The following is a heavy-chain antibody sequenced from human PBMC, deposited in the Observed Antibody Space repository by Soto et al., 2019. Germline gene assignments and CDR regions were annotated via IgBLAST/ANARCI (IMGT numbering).Heavy chain of an antibody. CDR2: FDPEDGET. V-gene: IGHV1-24*01. J-gene: IGHJ4*02. CDR1: GYTLTELS. CDR3: ATALPRFLEWLAY. Sequence: QVQLVQSGAEVKKPGASVKVSCKVSGYTLTELSMHWVRQAPGKGLEWMGGFDPEDGETIYAEKFQGRVTMTEDTXTDTDDMELSSLRCEDTAVYYCATALPRFLEWLAYWGQGTLVTVSS. D-gene: IGHD3-3*01.